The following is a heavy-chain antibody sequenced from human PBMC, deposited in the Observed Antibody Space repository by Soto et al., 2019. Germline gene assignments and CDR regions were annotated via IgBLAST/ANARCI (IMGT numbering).Heavy chain of an antibody. Sequence: QVQLQESGPGLVKPSQTLSLTCTVSGDSVSGGDSYWSWIRQPPGKALEWIGYTSFSGYTSYTPSLKSRVTLSVYMSKSPFSLRLTSVTAADTAIYYCVRGGNPYHYATSGPGTFDKWGPGTLVSVSS. CDR1: GDSVSGGDSY. D-gene: IGHD3-22*01. V-gene: IGHV4-30-4*01. J-gene: IGHJ4*02. CDR3: VRGGNPYHYATSGPGTFDK. CDR2: TSFSGYT.